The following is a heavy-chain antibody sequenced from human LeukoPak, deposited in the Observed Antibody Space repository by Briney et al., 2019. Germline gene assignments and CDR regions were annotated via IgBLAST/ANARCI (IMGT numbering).Heavy chain of an antibody. V-gene: IGHV3-9*01. CDR2: ISWNSGSI. Sequence: PGRSLRLSCAASGFTFDDYAMHWVRQAPGKGLEWVSGISWNSGSIGYADSVKGRFTISRDNSKNTLFLQMNSLRAEGTAVYYCAVTGYSSRSPNVWGQGTMVTVSS. J-gene: IGHJ3*01. D-gene: IGHD6-13*01. CDR3: AVTGYSSRSPNV. CDR1: GFTFDDYA.